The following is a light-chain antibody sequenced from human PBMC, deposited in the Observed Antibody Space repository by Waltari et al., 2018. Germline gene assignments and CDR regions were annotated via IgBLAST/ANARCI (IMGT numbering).Light chain of an antibody. CDR2: RAS. CDR1: QTVGSSS. CDR3: QQHGTLPAT. J-gene: IGKJ1*01. Sequence: EIVLTQSPGTASLSPGERVTLSCRASQTVGSSSLAWYQLKPGQAPRLVIYRASRRATGIPDRVSGSGSGTGFSLTISRLEPEDFQVYYCQQHGTLPATFGQGTKVEIK. V-gene: IGKV3-20*01.